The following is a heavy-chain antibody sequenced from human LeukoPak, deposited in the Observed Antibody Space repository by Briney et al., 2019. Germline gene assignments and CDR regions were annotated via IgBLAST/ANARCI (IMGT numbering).Heavy chain of an antibody. CDR2: MNPNSGNT. Sequence: ASVKVSCKASGYTFTSYDINWVRQATGQGLEWTGWMNPNSGNTGYAQKFQGRVTMTRNTSISTAYMELSSLRSEDTAVYYCARVSHTAMVNYDLDYWGQGTLVTVSS. CDR3: ARVSHTAMVNYDLDY. V-gene: IGHV1-8*01. CDR1: GYTFTSYD. J-gene: IGHJ4*02. D-gene: IGHD5-18*01.